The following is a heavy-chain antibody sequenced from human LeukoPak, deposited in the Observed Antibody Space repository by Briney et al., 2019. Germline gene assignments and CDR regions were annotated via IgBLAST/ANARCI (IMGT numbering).Heavy chain of an antibody. Sequence: SETLSLTCTVSGGSISSYYWSWIRQPPGKGLEWIGYISYSGSTNYNPSLKSRVTISVDTSKNQFSLKLSSVTAADTAVYFCARDRGAFDIWGQGTMATVSS. J-gene: IGHJ3*02. CDR2: ISYSGST. V-gene: IGHV4-59*01. CDR3: ARDRGAFDI. CDR1: GGSISSYY. D-gene: IGHD3-10*01.